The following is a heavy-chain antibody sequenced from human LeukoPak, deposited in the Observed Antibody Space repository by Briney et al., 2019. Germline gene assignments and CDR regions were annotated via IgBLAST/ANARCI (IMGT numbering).Heavy chain of an antibody. CDR2: INPSGGST. J-gene: IGHJ6*02. CDR3: ATDRRAMVRGVTFGMDV. Sequence: ASVKVSCKASGYTFTSYYMHWVRQAPGQGLEWMGIINPSGGSTSYAQKFQGRVTMTRDTSTSTVYMELSSLRSEDTAVYYCATDRRAMVRGVTFGMDVWGQGTTVTVSS. D-gene: IGHD3-10*01. CDR1: GYTFTSYY. V-gene: IGHV1-46*01.